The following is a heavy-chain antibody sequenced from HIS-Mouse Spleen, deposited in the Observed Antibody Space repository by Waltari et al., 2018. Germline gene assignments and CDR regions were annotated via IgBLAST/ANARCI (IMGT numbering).Heavy chain of an antibody. J-gene: IGHJ2*01. D-gene: IGHD6-13*01. CDR1: GGSISSSSYY. Sequence: QLQLQESGPGLVKPSETLSLTCTVSGGSISSSSYYWGWIRQPPGKGLGGIGGIYYSGDTYHNPSRKSRVTISVDTSKNQFSLKLSSVTAADTAVYYCAREIPYSSSWYDWYFDLWGRGTLVTVSS. CDR2: IYYSGDT. CDR3: AREIPYSSSWYDWYFDL. V-gene: IGHV4-39*07.